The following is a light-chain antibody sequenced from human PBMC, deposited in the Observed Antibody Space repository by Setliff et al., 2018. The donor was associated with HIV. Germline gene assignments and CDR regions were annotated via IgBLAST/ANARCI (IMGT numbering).Light chain of an antibody. CDR3: CSYAGNSTYV. J-gene: IGLJ1*01. CDR1: SSDVGSHNL. Sequence: ALTQPASVSGSPGQLVTISCSGTSSDVGSHNLVSWYQQHPDKAPKVLIYEVTKRPSGISNRFSGSKSGNTASLTISGLQAEDEADYYCCSYAGNSTYVFGTGTKVTVL. CDR2: EVT. V-gene: IGLV2-23*02.